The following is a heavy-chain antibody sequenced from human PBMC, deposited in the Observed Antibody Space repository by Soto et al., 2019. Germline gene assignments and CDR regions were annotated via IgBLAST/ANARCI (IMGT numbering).Heavy chain of an antibody. Sequence: PSETLSLTCTVSGGSISIGDYYWSCIRQPPGKGLEWIGYIYYSGSTYYNPSLKSRVTISVDTSKNQFSLKLSSVTAADTAVYYCARGMRDCSSTSCRPFDYWGQGTLVTVSS. D-gene: IGHD2-2*01. CDR2: IYYSGST. J-gene: IGHJ4*02. CDR1: GGSISIGDYY. V-gene: IGHV4-30-4*01. CDR3: ARGMRDCSSTSCRPFDY.